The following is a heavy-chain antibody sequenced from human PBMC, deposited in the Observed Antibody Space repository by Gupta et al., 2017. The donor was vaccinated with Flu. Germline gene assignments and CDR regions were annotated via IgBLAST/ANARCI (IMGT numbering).Heavy chain of an antibody. J-gene: IGHJ4*01. CDR2: ISGSGDST. CDR1: GFTFSRYA. V-gene: IGHV3-23*01. Sequence: EVQLLESGGGLVQPGGPLSLSWAALGFTFSRYAMSGVGQVPGKGLEWVSGISGSGDSTFYADFVKGRFTIFRDNSKNTLFLLMNSLRAEDTAVYYCRKARDRGYSYGFSDYWGHGALVTVSS. CDR3: RKARDRGYSYGFSDY. D-gene: IGHD5-18*01.